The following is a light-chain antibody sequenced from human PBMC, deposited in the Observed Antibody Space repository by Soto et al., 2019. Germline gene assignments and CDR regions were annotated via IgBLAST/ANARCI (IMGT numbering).Light chain of an antibody. Sequence: QSALTQPRSVSGSAGQSVTISCTGTSSDGGGYNYVSWYQQHPGKAPKLMIYDVSKRPSGVPDRFSGSKSGNTASLTISGLQAEDEADYYCCSYAGSPWVFGGGTKVTVL. V-gene: IGLV2-11*01. CDR1: SSDGGGYNY. CDR3: CSYAGSPWV. J-gene: IGLJ3*02. CDR2: DVS.